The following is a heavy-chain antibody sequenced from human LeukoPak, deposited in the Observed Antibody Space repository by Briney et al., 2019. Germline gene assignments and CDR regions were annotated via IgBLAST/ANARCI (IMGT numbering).Heavy chain of an antibody. D-gene: IGHD3-16*01. CDR3: ARGGGGMDV. V-gene: IGHV3-23*01. CDR2: ISDAGGST. CDR1: GFTFSSYA. J-gene: IGHJ6*04. Sequence: GGSLRLSCAASGFTFSSYAMNWVRQAPGKGLEWVSGISDAGGSTEYADSVKGRFTISRDNAKNSLYLQMNTLRAEDTAVYHCARGGGGMDVWGKGTTVTVSS.